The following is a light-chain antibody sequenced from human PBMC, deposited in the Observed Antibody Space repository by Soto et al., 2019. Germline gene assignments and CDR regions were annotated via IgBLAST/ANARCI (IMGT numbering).Light chain of an antibody. CDR2: DVS. V-gene: IGKV1-5*01. Sequence: IQMTQSPSTLSASLGDRVAITCRASQSISSWLAWYQQKPGKAPKLLIYDVSNLETGVPSRFSGGGSGTHFTFTISSLQPEDIATYYCQQYNNLFTFGPGTKVDIK. CDR3: QQYNNLFT. CDR1: QSISSW. J-gene: IGKJ3*01.